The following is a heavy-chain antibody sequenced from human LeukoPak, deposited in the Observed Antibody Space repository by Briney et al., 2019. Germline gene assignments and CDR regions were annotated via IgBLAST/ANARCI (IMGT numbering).Heavy chain of an antibody. Sequence: ASVKVSCKASGYTFTSFAMHRVRQAPGHGLEWMGWINGGNGKTKYSQKFQGRVTITRDTSATTAYMELSSLRSEDTAVYYCAPHYYDSRGYPSWGQGTLVTVSS. CDR3: APHYYDSRGYPS. J-gene: IGHJ5*02. CDR2: INGGNGKT. D-gene: IGHD3-22*01. V-gene: IGHV1-3*01. CDR1: GYTFTSFA.